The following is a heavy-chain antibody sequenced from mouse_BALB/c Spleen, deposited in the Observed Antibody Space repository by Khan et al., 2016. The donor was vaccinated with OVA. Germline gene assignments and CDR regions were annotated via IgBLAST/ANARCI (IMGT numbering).Heavy chain of an antibody. J-gene: IGHJ3*01. CDR2: ISTYYGDA. V-gene: IGHV1S137*01. CDR3: ERGGGGDRFLY. CDR1: GYTFTDFT. Sequence: QVRLQQSGAELVRPGVSVKISCKGSGYTFTDFTMHWVKQSHAMSLEWIGVISTYYGDANYNQKFKDKATMTVDKSSNTAYMDLARLTSEDSAIYDCERGGGGDRFLYWGQGTLVTVSA.